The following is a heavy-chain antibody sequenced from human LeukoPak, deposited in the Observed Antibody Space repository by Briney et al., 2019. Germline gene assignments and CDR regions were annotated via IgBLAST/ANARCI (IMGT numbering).Heavy chain of an antibody. CDR2: IWYDGSNK. CDR3: AKALYGDYNWFDP. V-gene: IGHV3-33*06. Sequence: GGSLRLSCAASGFTFSSYGMHWVRQAPGKGLEWVAVIWYDGSNKYYADSVKGRFTISRDNSKNTLYLQMTSLRAEDTAVYYCAKALYGDYNWFDPWGQGTRVTVSS. CDR1: GFTFSSYG. D-gene: IGHD4-17*01. J-gene: IGHJ5*02.